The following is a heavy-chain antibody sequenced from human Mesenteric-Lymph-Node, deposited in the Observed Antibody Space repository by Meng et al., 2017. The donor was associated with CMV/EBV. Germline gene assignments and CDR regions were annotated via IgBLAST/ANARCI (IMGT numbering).Heavy chain of an antibody. CDR2: INSDGSST. Sequence: GESLKISCAASGFTFSSYWMHWVRQAPGKGLVWVSRINSDGSSTSYADSVKGRFTISRDNAKNSLYLQMNSLRAEDTAVYYCARLKSHAGSDYWGQGTLVTVSS. J-gene: IGHJ4*02. V-gene: IGHV3-74*01. CDR3: ARLKSHAGSDY. D-gene: IGHD6-25*01. CDR1: GFTFSSYW.